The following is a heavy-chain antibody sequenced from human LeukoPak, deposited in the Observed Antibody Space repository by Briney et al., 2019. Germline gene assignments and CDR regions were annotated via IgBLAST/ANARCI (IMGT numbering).Heavy chain of an antibody. Sequence: PGGSLRLSCAASGFTFSTYWVNWVRQAPGKGLEWVANIKQDGSEKYYVDSVKGRFTLSRDSAKNSLYLQTNSLRAEDTAVYYCARAEWSNWYFDLWGRGTLVTVSS. V-gene: IGHV3-7*03. CDR3: ARAEWSNWYFDL. CDR1: GFTFSTYW. D-gene: IGHD3-3*01. J-gene: IGHJ2*01. CDR2: IKQDGSEK.